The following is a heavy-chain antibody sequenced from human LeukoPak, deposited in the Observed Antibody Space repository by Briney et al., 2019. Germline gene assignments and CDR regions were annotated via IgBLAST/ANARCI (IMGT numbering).Heavy chain of an antibody. D-gene: IGHD3-10*01. V-gene: IGHV3-9*01. CDR3: AKDMRALVHYYFDF. CDR1: GFTFDDHA. Sequence: PGRSLRLSCAASGFTFDDHALHWVRQAPGKGLEWVSGISWNSGSIDYADSVKGRFTISRDNAKNSLYLQMNSLRAEDTALYYGAKDMRALVHYYFDFWGQGTLVTVSS. CDR2: ISWNSGSI. J-gene: IGHJ4*02.